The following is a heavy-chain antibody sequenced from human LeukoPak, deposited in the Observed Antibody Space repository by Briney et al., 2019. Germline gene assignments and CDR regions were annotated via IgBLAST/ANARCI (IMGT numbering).Heavy chain of an antibody. D-gene: IGHD4-17*01. CDR1: GGSFSGYY. J-gene: IGHJ4*02. Sequence: NPSETLSLTCAVYGGSFSGYYWSWIRQPPGKGLEWIGEINHSGSTNYNPSLKSRVTISVDTSKNQFSLKLSSVTAADTAVYYCASGRSTVSGFDYWGQGTLVTVSS. CDR2: INHSGST. CDR3: ASGRSTVSGFDY. V-gene: IGHV4-34*01.